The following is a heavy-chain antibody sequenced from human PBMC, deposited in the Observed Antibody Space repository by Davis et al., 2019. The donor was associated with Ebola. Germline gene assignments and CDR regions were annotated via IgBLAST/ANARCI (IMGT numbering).Heavy chain of an antibody. CDR2: INPYSGAT. J-gene: IGHJ6*04. Sequence: AASVKVSCKASGYTFSGYFIHWVRQAPGQGLEYMGRINPYSGATDSARKFQGRVTMTTDTSTTTAYMELSSLRSDDTAVYYCARDSSGTDYSYNGMDVWGKGTTVTVSS. CDR3: ARDSSGTDYSYNGMDV. D-gene: IGHD1-26*01. V-gene: IGHV1-2*06. CDR1: GYTFSGYF.